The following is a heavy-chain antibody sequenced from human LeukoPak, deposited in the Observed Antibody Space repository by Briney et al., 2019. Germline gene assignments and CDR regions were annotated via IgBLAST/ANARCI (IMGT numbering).Heavy chain of an antibody. Sequence: GGSPRLSCAASGFTFSSYWMSWVRQAPGKGLEWVANIKQDGSEKYYVDSVKGRFTISRDNAKNSLYLQMNSLRAEDTAVYYCARVRIIVGATGFDYWGQGTLVTVSS. CDR2: IKQDGSEK. CDR3: ARVRIIVGATGFDY. V-gene: IGHV3-7*01. J-gene: IGHJ4*02. CDR1: GFTFSSYW. D-gene: IGHD1-26*01.